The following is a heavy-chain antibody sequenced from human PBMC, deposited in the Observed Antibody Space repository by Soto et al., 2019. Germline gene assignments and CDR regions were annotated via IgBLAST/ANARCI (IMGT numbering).Heavy chain of an antibody. V-gene: IGHV4-39*02. Sequence: QLQLQESGPGLVQPSETLSLTCTVSGGSISSSSDFWGCIRQPPWKGLEWIGTVYSSGSTYYNPSLRSRVTVSVDTAKNHFSLTLSTVTAADTAVYYCVRRGGAVAGTSRFDSWGQGMLVTVSS. D-gene: IGHD6-19*01. J-gene: IGHJ4*02. CDR1: GGSISSSSDF. CDR2: VYSSGST. CDR3: VRRGGAVAGTSRFDS.